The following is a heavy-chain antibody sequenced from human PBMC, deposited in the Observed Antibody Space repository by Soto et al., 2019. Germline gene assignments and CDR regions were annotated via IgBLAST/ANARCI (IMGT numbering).Heavy chain of an antibody. J-gene: IGHJ4*02. CDR1: GFTFSSYA. Sequence: EVQLLESGGGLVQPGGSLRLSCAASGFTFSSYAMSWVRQAPGKGLEWVSAISGSGGSTYYADSVKGRFTISRDNTKNAMYMQMNSLRAEDTAVYDCEEGGLSGSYPDYWGQGTLVTVSS. CDR3: EEGGLSGSYPDY. CDR2: ISGSGGST. D-gene: IGHD1-26*01. V-gene: IGHV3-23*01.